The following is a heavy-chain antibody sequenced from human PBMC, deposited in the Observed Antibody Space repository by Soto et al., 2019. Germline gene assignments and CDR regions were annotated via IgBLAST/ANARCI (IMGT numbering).Heavy chain of an antibody. D-gene: IGHD3-3*01. CDR3: AKPFWSGYYTAYYYGMDV. V-gene: IGHV3-21*04. CDR2: ISSGSSDT. CDR1: GFTFSRVS. Sequence: GGSLRLSCEASGFTFSRVSMNWVRQVPGKGLEWVASISSGSSDTWYADSVKGRFIISRDNAQNSLFLQMNTLRPEDTAVYYCAKPFWSGYYTAYYYGMDVWGQGTTVTVSS. J-gene: IGHJ6*02.